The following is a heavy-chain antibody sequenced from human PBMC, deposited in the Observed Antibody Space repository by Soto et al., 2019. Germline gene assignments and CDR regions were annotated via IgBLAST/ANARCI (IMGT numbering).Heavy chain of an antibody. V-gene: IGHV4-31*03. CDR3: ARSPNYYYYGFDV. CDR2: IYYSGST. CDR1: VGSISSGGYY. J-gene: IGHJ6*02. Sequence: SETLSLTCTVSVGSISSGGYYWSWIRQSPGKGLEWIGYIYYSGSTNYNPSLQSRSTISVDTSKSQFSLTLTYVTAADAAVYYCARSPNYYYYGFDVWGQGTTVTVSS.